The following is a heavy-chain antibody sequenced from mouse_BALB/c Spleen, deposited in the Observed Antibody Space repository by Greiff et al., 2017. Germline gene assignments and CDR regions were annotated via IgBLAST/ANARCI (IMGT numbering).Heavy chain of an antibody. V-gene: IGHV3-2*02. CDR1: GYSITSDYA. J-gene: IGHJ3*01. D-gene: IGHD2-10*01. CDR2: ISYSGST. Sequence: DVKLQESGPGLVKPSQSLSLTCTVTGYSITSDYAWNWIRQFPGNKLEWMGYISYSGSTSYNPSLKSRISITRDTSKNQFFLQLNSVTTEDTATYYCARKAYYGNPSWFAYWGQGTLVTVSA. CDR3: ARKAYYGNPSWFAY.